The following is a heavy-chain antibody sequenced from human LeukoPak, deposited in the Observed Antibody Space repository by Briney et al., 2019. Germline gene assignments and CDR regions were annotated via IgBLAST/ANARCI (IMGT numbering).Heavy chain of an antibody. CDR2: FIPILGTA. V-gene: IGHV1-69*10. Sequence: EASVKVSCKASGATFSDYALNWVRQAPGQGLEWMGVFIPILGTANSTQKFQDRVAITADMSTNTAYMELSSLRSEDTAVYFCAGIPVFGVVLHQEPVWGKGTTVTVSS. CDR1: GATFSDYA. D-gene: IGHD3-3*01. J-gene: IGHJ6*04. CDR3: AGIPVFGVVLHQEPV.